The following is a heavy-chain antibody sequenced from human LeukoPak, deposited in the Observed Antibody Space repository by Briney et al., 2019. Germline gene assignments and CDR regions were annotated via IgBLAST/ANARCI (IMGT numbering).Heavy chain of an antibody. Sequence: SESLSLTCTVSGASISSYYWSWIRQPPGKGLEWIGYIDYSGSTNYNPSLKSRVIISVDTSKTQFSLKLSSVTAADTAVYYCARHYYSDPFDYWGQGTLVTVSS. D-gene: IGHD4-17*01. CDR3: ARHYYSDPFDY. V-gene: IGHV4-59*01. CDR1: GASISSYY. J-gene: IGHJ4*02. CDR2: IDYSGST.